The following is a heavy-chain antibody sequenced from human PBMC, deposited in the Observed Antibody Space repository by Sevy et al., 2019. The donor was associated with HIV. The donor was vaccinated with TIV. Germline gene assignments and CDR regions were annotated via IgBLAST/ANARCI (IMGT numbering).Heavy chain of an antibody. D-gene: IGHD1-26*01. V-gene: IGHV3-30*04. CDR2: LSYGGNNR. CDR1: GFTFATYA. CDR3: ARGTSFFHSPMVAFDV. Sequence: GGSLRLSCAASGFTFATYAMHWVRQAPGKGLDWVAVLSYGGNNRNYAESVKGGFTISRDNARNTLYLQMDSLRPDDTAVYYCARGTSFFHSPMVAFDVWGQGTMVTVSS. J-gene: IGHJ3*01.